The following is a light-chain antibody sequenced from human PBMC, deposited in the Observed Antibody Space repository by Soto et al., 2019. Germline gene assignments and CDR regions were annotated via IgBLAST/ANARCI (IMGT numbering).Light chain of an antibody. CDR3: QQRNIWPPVT. CDR2: DTS. CDR1: QSVSIK. Sequence: EIVRPQSPATLSVSPGARATLSCRASQSVSIKLAWYQQKPGQAPRLLIYDTSTRATGIPARFSGSGSGTEFTLTISSLQSEDFAVYYCQQRNIWPPVTFGQGTRLEIK. V-gene: IGKV3-15*01. J-gene: IGKJ5*01.